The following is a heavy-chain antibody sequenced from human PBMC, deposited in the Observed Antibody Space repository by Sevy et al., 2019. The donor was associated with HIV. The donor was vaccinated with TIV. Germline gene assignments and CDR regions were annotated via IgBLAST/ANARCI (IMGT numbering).Heavy chain of an antibody. CDR1: GFTFTNYA. V-gene: IGHV3-23*01. CDR2: ISGSGGTT. D-gene: IGHD6-19*01. Sequence: GGSLRLSCAASGFTFTNYAMNWVRQAPGKGLEWVAAISGSGGTTYNADSVQGRVTISRDKSKNIPYLQMNSLRAEDTAVYYCAKVLARGVAVAGTAWGMDVWGQGTTVTVSS. J-gene: IGHJ6*02. CDR3: AKVLARGVAVAGTAWGMDV.